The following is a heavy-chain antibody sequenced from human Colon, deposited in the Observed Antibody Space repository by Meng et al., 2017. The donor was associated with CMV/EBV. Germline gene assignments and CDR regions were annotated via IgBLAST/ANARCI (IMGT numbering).Heavy chain of an antibody. CDR3: ARGYSSSWYEAAYFDY. CDR2: ISSSSSYI. CDR1: GFTSSSYS. Sequence: VEVVGSGGGLVKPGGSLRLSCAASGFTSSSYSMNWVRQAPGKGLEWVSSISSSSSYIYYADSVKGRFTISRDNAKNSLYLQMNSLRAEDTAVYYCARGYSSSWYEAAYFDYWGQGTLVTVSS. V-gene: IGHV3-21*01. J-gene: IGHJ4*02. D-gene: IGHD6-13*01.